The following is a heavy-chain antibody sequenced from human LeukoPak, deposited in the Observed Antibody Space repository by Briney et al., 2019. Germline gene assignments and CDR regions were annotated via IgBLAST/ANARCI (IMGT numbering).Heavy chain of an antibody. Sequence: SETLSLTCTVSGGSISSYYWSWIRQPAGKGLEWIGRIYTSGSTNYNPSLKSRVTMSVDTSKNQFSLKLNSVTAADTAVYYCARVDDYDYYYYYMDVWGKGATVTVSS. CDR3: ARVDDYDYYYYYMDV. J-gene: IGHJ6*03. V-gene: IGHV4-4*07. CDR2: IYTSGST. CDR1: GGSISSYY. D-gene: IGHD4-17*01.